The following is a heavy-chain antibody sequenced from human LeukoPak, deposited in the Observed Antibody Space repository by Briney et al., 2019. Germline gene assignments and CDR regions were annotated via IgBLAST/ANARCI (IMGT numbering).Heavy chain of an antibody. CDR3: ARVRRDSSGYYF. CDR2: INSDGSST. Sequence: GGSLRLSCAASGFTFSSYWMHWVRQAPGKGLVWVSRINSDGSSTSYADSVKGRFTISRDNAKNTLYLQMNSLRAEDTAVYYCARVRRDSSGYYFWGQGTLATVSS. J-gene: IGHJ4*02. V-gene: IGHV3-74*01. CDR1: GFTFSSYW. D-gene: IGHD3-22*01.